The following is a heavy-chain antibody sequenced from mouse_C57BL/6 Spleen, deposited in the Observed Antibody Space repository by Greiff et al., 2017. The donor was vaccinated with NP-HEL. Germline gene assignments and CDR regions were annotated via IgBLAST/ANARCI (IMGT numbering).Heavy chain of an antibody. CDR2: IDPEDGDT. D-gene: IGHD1-1*01. J-gene: IGHJ2*01. CDR3: TTDYGSSNFDY. Sequence: VQLQQSGAELVRPGASVKLSCTASGFNIKDYYMHWVKPRPEQGLEWIGRIDPEDGDTEYAPKFQGKATMTADTSSNTAYLQLSSLTSEDTSVYYCTTDYGSSNFDYWGQGTTLTVSS. CDR1: GFNIKDYY. V-gene: IGHV14-1*01.